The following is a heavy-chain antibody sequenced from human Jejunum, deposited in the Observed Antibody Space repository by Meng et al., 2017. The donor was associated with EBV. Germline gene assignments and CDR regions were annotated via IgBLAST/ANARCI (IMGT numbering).Heavy chain of an antibody. Sequence: QVQRPGPGQGLVKPSAPLSLTWPFFGGSSSGGGYSWHWIRQPPGKGLQWIGYIYYSGSAFYNPSLKSRVTLSVDRSKNQFSLNLSSVTAADTAVYYCARGAYFDYWGQGTLVTVSS. J-gene: IGHJ4*02. CDR1: GGSSSGGGYS. V-gene: IGHV4-30-4*07. CDR3: ARGAYFDY. CDR2: IYYSGSA.